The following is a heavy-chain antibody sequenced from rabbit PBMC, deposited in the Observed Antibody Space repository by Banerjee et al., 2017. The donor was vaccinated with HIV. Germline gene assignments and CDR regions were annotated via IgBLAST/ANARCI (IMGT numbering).Heavy chain of an antibody. D-gene: IGHD8-1*01. CDR2: IDPVFGRT. J-gene: IGHJ3*01. V-gene: IGHV1S7*01. CDR1: GLDFSSYS. Sequence: QSLEESGGGLVQPGGSLKLSCKASGLDFSSYSMSWVRQAPGKGLEWIGYIDPVFGRTYYATWVNGRFTISSHNAQNTLYLQLNSLTAADTATYFCARGWPGASYSGLWGQGTLVTVS. CDR3: ARGWPGASYSGL.